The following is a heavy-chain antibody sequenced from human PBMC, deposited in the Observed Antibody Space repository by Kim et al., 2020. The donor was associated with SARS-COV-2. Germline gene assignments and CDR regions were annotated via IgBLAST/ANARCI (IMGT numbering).Heavy chain of an antibody. CDR3: ARDIAADSDAFDI. J-gene: IGHJ3*02. V-gene: IGHV4-61*02. D-gene: IGHD6-13*01. Sequence: SETLSLICTVSGGSISSGSYYWSWIRQPAGKGLEWIGRIYTSGSTNYNPSLKSRVTISVDTSKNQFSLKLSSVTAADTAVYYCARDIAADSDAFDIWGQGTMVTVSS. CDR1: GGSISSGSYY. CDR2: IYTSGST.